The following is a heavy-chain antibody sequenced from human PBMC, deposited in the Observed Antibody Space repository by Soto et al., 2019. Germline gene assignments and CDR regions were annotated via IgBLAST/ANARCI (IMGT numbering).Heavy chain of an antibody. V-gene: IGHV1-18*01. CDR2: INTYNGNT. D-gene: IGHD3-16*01. CDR3: AMVDVYVTPCQQDV. Sequence: QVKLVQSGAEVKNPGASVKVSCKASGYTFTRYGIGWARQAPGQGLEWMGWINTYNGNTNYAQNVEGRVTLTTETSENIAYMELRSLRSNDTAIYDCAMVDVYVTPCQQDVWGQGTTVNVSS. CDR1: GYTFTRYG. J-gene: IGHJ6*02.